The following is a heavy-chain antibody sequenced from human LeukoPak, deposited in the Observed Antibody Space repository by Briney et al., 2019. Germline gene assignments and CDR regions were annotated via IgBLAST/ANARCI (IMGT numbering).Heavy chain of an antibody. D-gene: IGHD5-18*01. V-gene: IGHV4-4*02. J-gene: IGHJ2*01. CDR2: IHHSGST. Sequence: SGTLSLTCDVSGVSISSSNRWSWVRQPPGKGLEWIGEIHHSGSTNYNPSLKSRVTMSIDKSKNQFSLKLSSVTAADTAVYYCARFPAMDTRYFDLWGRGTLVTVSS. CDR3: ARFPAMDTRYFDL. CDR1: GVSISSSNR.